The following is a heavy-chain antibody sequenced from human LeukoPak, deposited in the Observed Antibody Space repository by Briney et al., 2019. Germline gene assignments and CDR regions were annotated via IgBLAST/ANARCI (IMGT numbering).Heavy chain of an antibody. J-gene: IGHJ3*02. CDR3: AKNLDGAFDI. Sequence: GGSLRLSCAASGFTVSSSYMSWVRQAPGKGLEWVSVIYSGGSTYYADSVKGRFTISRDNSKNTLYLQMNSLRAEDTAVYYCAKNLDGAFDIWGQGTMVTVSS. CDR2: IYSGGST. D-gene: IGHD5-24*01. V-gene: IGHV3-53*01. CDR1: GFTVSSSY.